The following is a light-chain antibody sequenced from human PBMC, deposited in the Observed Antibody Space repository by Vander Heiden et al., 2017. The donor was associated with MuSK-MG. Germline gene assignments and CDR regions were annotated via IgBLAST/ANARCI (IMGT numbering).Light chain of an antibody. CDR1: QGVNNH. V-gene: IGKV1-9*01. CDR2: ETS. CDR3: QHFKGEPLT. Sequence: DIQLTQSPSFVSASVGDRVTITCRASQGVNNHLAWYQEKPGKAPKLLIYETSTLQSGVPSRVSGSGSGTEFTLTISSLQPEDFAVYFCQHFKGEPLTFGGGTTVEIK. J-gene: IGKJ4*01.